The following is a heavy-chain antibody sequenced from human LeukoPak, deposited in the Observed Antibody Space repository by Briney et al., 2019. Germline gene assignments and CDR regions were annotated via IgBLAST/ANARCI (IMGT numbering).Heavy chain of an antibody. D-gene: IGHD3-10*01. CDR1: GFTFSSYG. CDR3: ARDQASGSAFDY. V-gene: IGHV3-33*01. Sequence: PGRSLRLSWAASGFTFSSYGMHWVRQAPGKGLEWVAVIWYDGSNKYYADSVKGRFTISRDNSKNTLYLQMNSLRAEDTAVYYCARDQASGSAFDYWGQGTLVTVSS. J-gene: IGHJ4*02. CDR2: IWYDGSNK.